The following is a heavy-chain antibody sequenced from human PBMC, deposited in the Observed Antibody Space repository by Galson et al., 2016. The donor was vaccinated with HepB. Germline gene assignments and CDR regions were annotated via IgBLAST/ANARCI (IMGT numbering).Heavy chain of an antibody. Sequence: SLRLSCAASGFAFSSHWMTWVRQAPGKGLEWVADINQDGTETYYVHSLKGRFTISRDNAKNSLYLQMNSLRAEDTAVSYCASDLGYYRFDFWGQGTLVTVSS. J-gene: IGHJ4*02. CDR1: GFAFSSHW. CDR3: ASDLGYYRFDF. V-gene: IGHV3-7*03. CDR2: INQDGTET. D-gene: IGHD3-3*01.